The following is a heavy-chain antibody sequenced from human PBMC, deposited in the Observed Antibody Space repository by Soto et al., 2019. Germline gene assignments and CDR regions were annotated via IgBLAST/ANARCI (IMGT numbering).Heavy chain of an antibody. CDR2: ISAYNGNT. V-gene: IGHV1-18*01. CDR3: ASLGSGSFSYYYYYYMDV. CDR1: GYTFTSYG. Sequence: ASVKVSCKASGYTFTSYGMSWVRQVPGQGLEWMGWISAYNGNTNYAQKLQGRVTMTTDTSTSTAYMELRSLRSDDTAVYYCASLGSGSFSYYYYYYMDVWGKGTTVTVSS. D-gene: IGHD3-10*01. J-gene: IGHJ6*03.